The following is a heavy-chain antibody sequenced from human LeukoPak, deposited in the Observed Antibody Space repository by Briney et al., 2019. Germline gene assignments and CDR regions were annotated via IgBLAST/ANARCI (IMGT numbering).Heavy chain of an antibody. CDR2: ISGSGGST. Sequence: GGSLRLSCAASGFTFSSYAMSWVRQAPGKGLEWVSAISGSGGSTYYADSVKGRFTISRDNSKNTLYLQMNSLRAEDTAVYYCAKVGLPYYYDSSGYCDYWGQGTLVTVSS. D-gene: IGHD3-22*01. CDR3: AKVGLPYYYDSSGYCDY. V-gene: IGHV3-23*01. J-gene: IGHJ4*02. CDR1: GFTFSSYA.